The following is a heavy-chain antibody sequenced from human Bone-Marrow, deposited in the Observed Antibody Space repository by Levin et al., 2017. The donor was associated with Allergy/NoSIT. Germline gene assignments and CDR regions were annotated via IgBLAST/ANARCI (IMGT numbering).Heavy chain of an antibody. Sequence: SCAASGFTFSSYAMSWVRQAPGKGLEWVSAISGSGGSTYYADSVKGRFTISRDNSKNTLYLQMNSLRAEDTAVYYCAKQLRYCSSTSCSAFDYWGQGTLVTVSS. V-gene: IGHV3-23*01. CDR3: AKQLRYCSSTSCSAFDY. D-gene: IGHD2-2*01. CDR2: ISGSGGST. CDR1: GFTFSSYA. J-gene: IGHJ4*02.